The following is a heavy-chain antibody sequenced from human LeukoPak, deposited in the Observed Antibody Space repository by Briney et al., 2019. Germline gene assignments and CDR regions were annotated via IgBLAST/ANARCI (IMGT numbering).Heavy chain of an antibody. V-gene: IGHV1-18*01. D-gene: IGHD1-14*01. CDR3: ARGSHGSNINPFDV. Sequence: ASVKVSCKASGYSFTSYGISWVRQAPGQGLEWMGWSSAYNGNTNYAQKLQGRVTMTTDTSTSTAYMELRSLRSDDTAVYYCARGSHGSNINPFDVWGQGTMITVSS. CDR2: SSAYNGNT. J-gene: IGHJ3*01. CDR1: GYSFTSYG.